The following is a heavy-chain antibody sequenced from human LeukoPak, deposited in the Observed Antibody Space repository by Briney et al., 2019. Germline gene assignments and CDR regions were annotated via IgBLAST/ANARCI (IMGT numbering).Heavy chain of an antibody. Sequence: GGSLRLSCAASGFTFSSYWMSWVRQAPGKGLEWVANIKQDGSEKYYVDSVKGRFTISRDKAKNSLYLQMNSLRAEDTAVYYCARSEHYYGSGSYSAYWGQGTLVTVSS. D-gene: IGHD3-10*01. V-gene: IGHV3-7*01. J-gene: IGHJ4*02. CDR1: GFTFSSYW. CDR3: ARSEHYYGSGSYSAY. CDR2: IKQDGSEK.